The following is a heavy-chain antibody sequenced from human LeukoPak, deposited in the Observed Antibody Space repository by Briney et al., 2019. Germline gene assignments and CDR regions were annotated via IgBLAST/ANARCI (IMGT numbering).Heavy chain of an antibody. CDR1: GGPLSTSLYY. J-gene: IGHJ4*02. Sequence: PSETLSLTCSVSGGPLSTSLYYWGWIRQPPGKGLEWVGNIYYTGGTSYNPSLESRVSISIDMSKNQFSLDLTSVTAADTAVYYCARSPPTTFDYWGQGTLVTVSS. CDR3: ARSPPTTFDY. CDR2: IYYTGGT. V-gene: IGHV4-39*01. D-gene: IGHD5-12*01.